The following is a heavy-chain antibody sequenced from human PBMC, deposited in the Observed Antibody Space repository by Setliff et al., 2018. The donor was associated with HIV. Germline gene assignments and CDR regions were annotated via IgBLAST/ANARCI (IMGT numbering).Heavy chain of an antibody. CDR2: INHTGST. CDR1: GGSFNGYY. J-gene: IGHJ5*02. Sequence: KPSETLSLTCAVYGGSFNGYYWSWIRQPPGKGLEWIGEINHTGSTNYNPSLKSRVTISVDTSKNQFSLKLTSVTAADTAFYYCAKGANLDILTVWFDPWGQGTLVTVSS. CDR3: AKGANLDILTVWFDP. V-gene: IGHV4-34*01. D-gene: IGHD3-9*01.